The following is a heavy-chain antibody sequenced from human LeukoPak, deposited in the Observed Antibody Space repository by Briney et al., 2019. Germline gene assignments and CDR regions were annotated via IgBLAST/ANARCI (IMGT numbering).Heavy chain of an antibody. CDR1: GFIFSGFG. CDR3: AKDPGNDDYVWGSYRYGGYYFDY. CDR2: IRYSGSNE. D-gene: IGHD3-16*02. V-gene: IGHV3-30*02. Sequence: GGSLRLSCAASGFIFSGFGIHWVRQAPGKGLEWVAFIRYSGSNEYYADSVKGRFTISRDNSKNTLYLQMNSLRAEDTAVYYCAKDPGNDDYVWGSYRYGGYYFDYWGQGTLVTVSS. J-gene: IGHJ4*02.